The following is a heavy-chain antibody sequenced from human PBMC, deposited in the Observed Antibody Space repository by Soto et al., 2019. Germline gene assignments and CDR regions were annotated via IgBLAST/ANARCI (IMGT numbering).Heavy chain of an antibody. J-gene: IGHJ5*01. Sequence: QVQLQESGPGLVKPSQTLSLTCSVSGGSISSGGYYWSWIRQHPEKGLEWIGYIYYSGSPNYNPSLKSRVIISVDTSSNRFSLDLRSVTAADTAIFYCARHSASWQWFDYWGQGTLVTVSS. V-gene: IGHV4-31*03. CDR1: GGSISSGGYY. CDR2: IYYSGSP. D-gene: IGHD1-26*01. CDR3: ARHSASWQWFDY.